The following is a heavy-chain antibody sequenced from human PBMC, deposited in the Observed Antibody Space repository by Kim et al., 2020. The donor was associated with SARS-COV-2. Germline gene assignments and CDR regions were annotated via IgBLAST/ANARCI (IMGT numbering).Heavy chain of an antibody. CDR3: ASPSPDYGDYYFYY. D-gene: IGHD4-17*01. V-gene: IGHV3-30*01. J-gene: IGHJ4*02. Sequence: ADPVKGRFTISRNNSKNTLYLQMNSLRAEDTAVYYCASPSPDYGDYYFYYWGQGTLVIVSS.